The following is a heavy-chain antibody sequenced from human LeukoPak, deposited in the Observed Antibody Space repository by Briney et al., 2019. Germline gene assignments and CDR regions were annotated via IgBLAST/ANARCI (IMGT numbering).Heavy chain of an antibody. J-gene: IGHJ5*02. CDR1: GYSFTSYG. CDR2: ISAYNGNT. Sequence: GESLKISCKGSGYSFTSYGISWVRQAPGQGLEWMGWISAYNGNTNYAQKLQGRVTMTTDTSTSTAYMELRSLRSDDTAVYYCARDLGSSATSTNWFDPWGQGTLVTVSS. CDR3: ARDLGSSATSTNWFDP. D-gene: IGHD6-6*01. V-gene: IGHV1-18*01.